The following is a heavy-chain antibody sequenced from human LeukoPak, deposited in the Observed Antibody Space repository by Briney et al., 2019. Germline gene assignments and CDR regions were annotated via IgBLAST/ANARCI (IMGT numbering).Heavy chain of an antibody. Sequence: GESLKISCKGIGYSFTSYWIGWVRQMPGKGMEWMGVIYPGDSRIRYNPSFQGQVTISVDKSIRTAYLQWVRLKASDTAMYYCACRDLTSTWSYPWGQGTLVTVSS. D-gene: IGHD2-2*01. J-gene: IGHJ5*02. V-gene: IGHV5-51*01. CDR2: IYPGDSRI. CDR1: GYSFTSYW. CDR3: ACRDLTSTWSYP.